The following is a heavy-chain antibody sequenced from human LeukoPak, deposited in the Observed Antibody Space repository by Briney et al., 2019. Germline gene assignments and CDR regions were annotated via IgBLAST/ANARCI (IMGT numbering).Heavy chain of an antibody. CDR1: GFTFSSYA. V-gene: IGHV3-23*01. CDR2: ISGSGGST. J-gene: IGHJ4*02. Sequence: PGGSLRLSCAASGFTFSSYAMSWVRQAPGKGLEWVSAISGSGGSTYYADSVKGRFTISRDNSKNTLYLQMNSLRAEDTAVYYCEKADAVEDHFDYWGQGTLVTVSS. CDR3: EKADAVEDHFDY.